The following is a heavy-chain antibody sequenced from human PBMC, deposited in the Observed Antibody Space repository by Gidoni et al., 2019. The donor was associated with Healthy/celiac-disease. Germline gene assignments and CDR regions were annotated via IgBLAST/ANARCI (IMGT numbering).Heavy chain of an antibody. CDR1: GYTFTRYG. V-gene: IGHV1-18*01. CDR3: ARDLGGGLRQQLVIGVGFDY. CDR2: IRAYNGNT. J-gene: IGHJ4*02. D-gene: IGHD6-13*01. Sequence: QVQLVQSGAEVKKPGASVKVSCKASGYTFTRYGIRWVRQAPGQGLEWMGWIRAYNGNTNYAQKLQGRVTMTTDTSTSTAYMELRSLRSDDTAVYYCARDLGGGLRQQLVIGVGFDYWGQGTLVTVSS.